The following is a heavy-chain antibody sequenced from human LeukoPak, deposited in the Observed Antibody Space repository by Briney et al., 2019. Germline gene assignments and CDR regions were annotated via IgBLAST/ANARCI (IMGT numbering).Heavy chain of an antibody. D-gene: IGHD3-10*01. CDR1: GYTFTGYY. V-gene: IGHV1-2*02. CDR2: IDPNSGGT. CDR3: ATSTRYGSGSFDY. J-gene: IGHJ4*02. Sequence: ASVKVSCKASGYTFTGYYMHWVRQAPGQGLEWMAWIDPNSGGTNYAQKFQGRVTMTRDTSISTAYMELSSLRSEDTAVYYCATSTRYGSGSFDYWGQGTLVTVSS.